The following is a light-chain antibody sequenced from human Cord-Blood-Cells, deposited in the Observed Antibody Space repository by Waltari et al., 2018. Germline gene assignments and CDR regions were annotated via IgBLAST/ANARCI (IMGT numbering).Light chain of an antibody. Sequence: DIVMTQSPDSLAVSLGERATINCKSRPSVLYSSNNKNYLAWYQQKPGQPPKLLIYWASTRESGVPERFSEIGSGTDFTLAISSLQAEDVAVYYCQQYYSTPWAFGQGTKVEIK. CDR3: QQYYSTPWA. J-gene: IGKJ1*01. V-gene: IGKV4-1*01. CDR2: WAS. CDR1: PSVLYSSNNKNY.